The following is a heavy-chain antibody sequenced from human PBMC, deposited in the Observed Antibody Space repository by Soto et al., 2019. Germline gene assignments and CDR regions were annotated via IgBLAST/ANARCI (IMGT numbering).Heavy chain of an antibody. Sequence: QLQLQESGPGLVKPSETLSLTCTVSGGSISSSSYYWGWIRQPPGKGLEWIGSIYYSGSTYYHPSLKNRVTIPVDTCKNQFSLQRSSVTAADTAVDYCSRHGSWSYYSNWFDPWGQGTPVTVSS. CDR3: SRHGSWSYYSNWFDP. D-gene: IGHD3-10*01. J-gene: IGHJ5*02. CDR1: GGSISSSSYY. V-gene: IGHV4-39*01. CDR2: IYYSGST.